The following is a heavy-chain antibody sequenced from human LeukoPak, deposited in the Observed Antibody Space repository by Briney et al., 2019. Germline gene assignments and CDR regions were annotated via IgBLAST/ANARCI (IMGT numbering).Heavy chain of an antibody. Sequence: SETLSLTSAVSGGSISSFYLSWIRQPPGKGLEWIGYISYSGSTNYNPSLKSRVTISVDTSKHQFSLKLSAVTAADTAVYYCARGPHKFEYWGQGSLVTVSS. V-gene: IGHV4-59*01. CDR1: GGSISSFY. CDR3: ARGPHKFEY. J-gene: IGHJ1*01. CDR2: ISYSGST.